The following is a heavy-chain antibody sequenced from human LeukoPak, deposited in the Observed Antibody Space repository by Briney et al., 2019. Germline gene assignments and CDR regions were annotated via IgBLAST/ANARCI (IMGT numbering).Heavy chain of an antibody. CDR3: ARESSLYYYDSSGYSH. V-gene: IGHV6-1*01. Sequence: SQTLSLTCAISGDSVSSNSAAWNWIRQFPSRGLEWLGRTYYRSKWYNDYAVSVKSRITINPDTSKNQFSLQLNSVTPEDTAVYYCARESSLYYYDSSGYSHWGQGTLVTVSS. D-gene: IGHD3-22*01. CDR2: TYYRSKWYN. CDR1: GDSVSSNSAA. J-gene: IGHJ4*02.